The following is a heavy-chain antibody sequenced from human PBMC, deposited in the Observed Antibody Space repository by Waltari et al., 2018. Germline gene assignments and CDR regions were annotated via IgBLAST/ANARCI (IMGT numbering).Heavy chain of an antibody. V-gene: IGHV1-18*01. D-gene: IGHD1-26*01. CDR1: GYTFTSYG. CDR2: ISAYNVNT. Sequence: QVQLVQSGAEVKKPGASVKVSCKASGYTFTSYGISWVRQAPGQGLEWMGWISAYNVNTNYAQKLQGRVTMTTDTSTSTAYMELRSLRSDDTAVYYCATLPMTYSGSYLFDYWGQGTLVTVSS. J-gene: IGHJ4*02. CDR3: ATLPMTYSGSYLFDY.